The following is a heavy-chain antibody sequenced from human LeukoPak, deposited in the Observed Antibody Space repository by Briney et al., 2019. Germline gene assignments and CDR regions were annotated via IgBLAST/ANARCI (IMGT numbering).Heavy chain of an antibody. CDR2: IYYSGSI. D-gene: IGHD1-26*01. J-gene: IGHJ4*02. CDR1: GGSIGSYY. V-gene: IGHV4-59*08. CDR3: ARHGRHTYIDY. Sequence: PSETLSLTCTVSGGSIGSYYWTWIRQPPRKGLEWIGYIYYSGSINYKTPLERRVTISVDTSKNQFSLNLTSVTAADTAVYYCARHGRHTYIDYWGQGTLVTVSS.